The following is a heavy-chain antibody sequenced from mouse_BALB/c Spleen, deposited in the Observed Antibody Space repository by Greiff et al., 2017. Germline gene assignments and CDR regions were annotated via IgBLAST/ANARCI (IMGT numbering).Heavy chain of an antibody. CDR3: ARSRTGPFAY. CDR1: GFTFSSFG. D-gene: IGHD4-1*01. Sequence: EVKLMESGGGLVQPGGSRKLSCAASGFTFSSFGMHWVRQAPEKGLEWVAYISSGSSTIYYADTVKGRFTISRDNPKNTLFLQMTSLRSEDTAMYYCARSRTGPFAYWGQGTLVTVSA. CDR2: ISSGSSTI. J-gene: IGHJ3*01. V-gene: IGHV5-17*02.